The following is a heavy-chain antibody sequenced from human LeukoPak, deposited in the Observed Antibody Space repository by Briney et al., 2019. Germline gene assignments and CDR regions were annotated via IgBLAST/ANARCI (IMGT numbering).Heavy chain of an antibody. CDR3: AKGAVKVVAASSIDY. CDR1: GFTFSSYA. J-gene: IGHJ4*02. V-gene: IGHV3-30*04. D-gene: IGHD2-15*01. CDR2: ISYDGSNK. Sequence: GGSLRLSCAASGFTFSSYAMHWVRQAPGKGLEWVAVISYDGSNKYYADSVKGRFTISRDNSKNTLYLQMNSLRAEDTAVYYCAKGAVKVVAASSIDYWGQGTLVTVSS.